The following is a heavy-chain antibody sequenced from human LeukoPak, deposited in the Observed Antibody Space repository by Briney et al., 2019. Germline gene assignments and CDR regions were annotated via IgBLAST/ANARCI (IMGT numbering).Heavy chain of an antibody. CDR1: GFTLTTNY. CDR3: ARDHMRGYIFMDV. J-gene: IGHJ6*03. V-gene: IGHV3-66*03. D-gene: IGHD3-3*01. Sequence: GWSLRLSCAASGFTLTTNYMTWVRQAPGKGLEWVSVIYISGNTYYTDSVKGRFTISRDNSKNTLYLQMNSLRPEDTAVYYCARDHMRGYIFMDVWGKGTTVTVSS. CDR2: IYISGNT.